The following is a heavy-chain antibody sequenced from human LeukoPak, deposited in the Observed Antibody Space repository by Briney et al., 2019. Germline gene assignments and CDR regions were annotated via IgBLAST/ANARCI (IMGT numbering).Heavy chain of an antibody. J-gene: IGHJ6*03. CDR1: GYTFTDYY. Sequence: ASVKVSCKASGYTFTDYYIHWVRQAPGQGLEWMGWINHNSGGTNYAQKFQGRVTITRNTSISTAYMELSSLRSEDTAVYYCARGAASSKYYYYYYYMDVWGKGTTVTVSS. D-gene: IGHD6-13*01. CDR3: ARGAASSKYYYYYYYMDV. V-gene: IGHV1-2*02. CDR2: INHNSGGT.